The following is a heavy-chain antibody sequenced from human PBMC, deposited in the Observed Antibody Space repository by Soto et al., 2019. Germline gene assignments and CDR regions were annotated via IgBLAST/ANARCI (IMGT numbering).Heavy chain of an antibody. J-gene: IGHJ4*02. Sequence: GASVKVSCKASGYTFTGYYMHWVRQAPGQGLEWMGWINPNSGGTNYAQKFQGWVTMTRDTSISTAYMELSRLRSDDTAVYYCARVGVPAMVTYYFDYWGQGTLVTVSS. D-gene: IGHD5-18*01. CDR3: ARVGVPAMVTYYFDY. CDR2: INPNSGGT. V-gene: IGHV1-2*04. CDR1: GYTFTGYY.